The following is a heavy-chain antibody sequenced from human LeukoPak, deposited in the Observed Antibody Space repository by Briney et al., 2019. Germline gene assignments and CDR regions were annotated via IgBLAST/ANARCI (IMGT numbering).Heavy chain of an antibody. CDR3: ARSVEGYCRGGSCYYYSYYMDV. V-gene: IGHV4-59*01. Sequence: SETLSLTCTVSGGSISSYYWSWIRQPPGKGLEWIGYIYYSGSTNYNPSLKSRVTISVATSKNQFSLKLSSVTAADTAVYYCARSVEGYCRGGSCYYYSYYMDVWGKGTTVTVSS. J-gene: IGHJ6*03. CDR2: IYYSGST. CDR1: GGSISSYY. D-gene: IGHD2-15*01.